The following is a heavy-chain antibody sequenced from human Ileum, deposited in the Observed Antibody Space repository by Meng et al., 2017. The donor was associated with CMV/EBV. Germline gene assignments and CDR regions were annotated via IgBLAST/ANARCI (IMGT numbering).Heavy chain of an antibody. V-gene: IGHV3-30*02. CDR2: TQYDGSKK. CDR1: GLTLSSYA. CDR3: ARGCVRGGTSCMGFDY. Sequence: GESLKISCVASGLTLSSYAMYWVRQAPGKGLEWVAYTQYDGSKKYYADPVKGRITVSRDNSKNTLYLQMSSLRAGDTAVYFCARGCVRGGTSCMGFDYWGQGTLVTVSS. J-gene: IGHJ4*02. D-gene: IGHD2-2*01.